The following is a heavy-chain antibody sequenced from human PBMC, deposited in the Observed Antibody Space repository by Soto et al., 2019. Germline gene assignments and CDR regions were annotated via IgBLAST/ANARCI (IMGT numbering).Heavy chain of an antibody. CDR3: ARDDCGGDCYSPYYYYGMEV. D-gene: IGHD2-21*02. J-gene: IGHJ6*02. CDR1: GLTFSSYS. Sequence: GGSLRLSCAASGLTFSSYSMNWVRQAPGKGLEWVSSISSSSSYIYYADSVKGRVNISRDNAKNSVYLQMNSLRAEDTAVYYCARDDCGGDCYSPYYYYGMEVWGQGTTLTVSS. V-gene: IGHV3-21*01. CDR2: ISSSSSYI.